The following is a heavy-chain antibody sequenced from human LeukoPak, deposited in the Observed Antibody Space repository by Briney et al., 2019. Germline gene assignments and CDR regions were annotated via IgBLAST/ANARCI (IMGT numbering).Heavy chain of an antibody. D-gene: IGHD3-16*01. V-gene: IGHV3-30*04. CDR3: ARGSSLGDLSGLIDY. Sequence: GGSLRLSCAASGFTFSRYSLHWVRQPPGKGLEWVAIVSYDGSETYNADSVKGRFTISRDNSRNTLYLQMNSLRAEDTAIFYCARGSSLGDLSGLIDYWGQGTLVTVSS. CDR2: VSYDGSET. CDR1: GFTFSRYS. J-gene: IGHJ4*02.